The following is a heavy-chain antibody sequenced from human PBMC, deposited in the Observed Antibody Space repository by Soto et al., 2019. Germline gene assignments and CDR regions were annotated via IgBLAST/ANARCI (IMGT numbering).Heavy chain of an antibody. CDR1: GYTFTSYA. V-gene: IGHV1-3*01. CDR2: INAGNGNK. D-gene: IGHD3-22*01. Sequence: ASVKVSCKASGYTFTSYAMHWVRQAPGQRLEWMEWINAGNGNKKYSQKFQGRVTITRDTSASTAYMELSSLSTEDTAVYDCARARFHYYDSSGFSDYWGQGTLVTVSS. CDR3: ARARFHYYDSSGFSDY. J-gene: IGHJ4*02.